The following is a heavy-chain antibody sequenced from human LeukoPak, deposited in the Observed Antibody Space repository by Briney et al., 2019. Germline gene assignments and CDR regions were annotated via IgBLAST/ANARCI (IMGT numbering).Heavy chain of an antibody. CDR3: VSFYETY. CDR1: GNYW. CDR2: IDGDGSWT. D-gene: IGHD2-2*01. J-gene: IGHJ4*02. Sequence: GGSLRLSCAASGNYWMHWVRQAPGKGLVWVSHIDGDGSWTTYADSVKGRFTISKDNAKNTVYLQMNNLRAEDTAVYYCVSFYETYWGRGTLVTVSS. V-gene: IGHV3-74*01.